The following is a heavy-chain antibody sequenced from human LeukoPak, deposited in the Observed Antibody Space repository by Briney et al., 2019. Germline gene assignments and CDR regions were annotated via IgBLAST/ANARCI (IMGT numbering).Heavy chain of an antibody. V-gene: IGHV4-34*01. D-gene: IGHD3-10*01. Sequence: PSQTLSLTCPVYGASFSGYYWSWIRQPPGKGLEWIGEINHSGSTNYNPSLKSRVTISVDTSKNQFSLKLSSVTAADTAVYYCARHQTYYYGSGLFDIWGQGTMVTVSS. J-gene: IGHJ3*02. CDR1: GASFSGYY. CDR3: ARHQTYYYGSGLFDI. CDR2: INHSGST.